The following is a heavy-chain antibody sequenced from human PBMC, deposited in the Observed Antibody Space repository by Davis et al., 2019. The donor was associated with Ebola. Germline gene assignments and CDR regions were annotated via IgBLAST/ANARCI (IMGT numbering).Heavy chain of an antibody. D-gene: IGHD3-3*01. CDR3: ARDRLLRFLEWLFDP. CDR2: LSSGSDYI. V-gene: IGHV3-21*01. J-gene: IGHJ5*02. CDR1: GFTFSSYS. Sequence: PGGSLRLSCAASGFTFSSYSMDWVRQAPGKGLEWVSSLSSGSDYIHYADSVKGRFTISRDNAKNSLYLQMNSLRADDTAVYYCARDRLLRFLEWLFDPWGQGTLVTVSS.